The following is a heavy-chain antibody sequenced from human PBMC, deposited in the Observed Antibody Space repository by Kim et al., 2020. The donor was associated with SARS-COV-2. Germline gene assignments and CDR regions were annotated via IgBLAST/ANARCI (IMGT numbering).Heavy chain of an antibody. J-gene: IGHJ4*02. V-gene: IGHV3-23*01. Sequence: GGSLRLSCAASGFTFSSYAMSWVRQAPGKGLEWVSAISGSGGSTYYADSVKGRFTISRDNSKNTLYLQMNSLRAEDTAVYYCAKKVYYDSSGYRVSYYFDYWGQGTLVTVSS. CDR3: AKKVYYDSSGYRVSYYFDY. CDR2: ISGSGGST. D-gene: IGHD3-22*01. CDR1: GFTFSSYA.